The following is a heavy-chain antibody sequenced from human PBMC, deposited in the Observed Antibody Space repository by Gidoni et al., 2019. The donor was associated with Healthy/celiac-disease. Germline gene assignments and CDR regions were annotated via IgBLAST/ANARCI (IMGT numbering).Heavy chain of an antibody. CDR2: IYPGDSET. D-gene: IGHD1-26*01. CDR1: GYSFPRYW. J-gene: IGHJ3*02. Sequence: EVQLVQSGAAVKTPGESLKISCKGSGYSFPRYWIGWVRQMPGKGREWMGIIYPGDSETRYSPSFQGQVTISADKSISTAYLQWSSLKASDTAMYYCARAYSGSYRQGAFDIWGQGTMVTVSS. CDR3: ARAYSGSYRQGAFDI. V-gene: IGHV5-51*01.